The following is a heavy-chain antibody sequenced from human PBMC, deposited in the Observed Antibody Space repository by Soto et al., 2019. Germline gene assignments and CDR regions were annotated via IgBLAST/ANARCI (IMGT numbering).Heavy chain of an antibody. V-gene: IGHV1-69*01. J-gene: IGHJ6*04. Sequence: QVQLVQSGAEVKKPGSSVKVSCKASGGTFSSYAISWVRQAPGQGLEWMGGIIPIFGTANYAQKFQGRVTITADESTSPAYMRLRSLRSGHTISDHSATPGVAAAPFSYYDGIDVWGKGTTVTVSS. CDR2: IIPIFGTA. CDR3: ATPGVAAAPFSYYDGIDV. CDR1: GGTFSSYA. D-gene: IGHD6-13*01.